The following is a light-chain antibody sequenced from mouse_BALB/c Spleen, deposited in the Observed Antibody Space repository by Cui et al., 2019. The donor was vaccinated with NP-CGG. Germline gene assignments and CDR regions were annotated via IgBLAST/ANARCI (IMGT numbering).Light chain of an antibody. CDR1: TGAVTTSNH. J-gene: IGLJ1*01. V-gene: IGLV1*01. CDR2: GTN. Sequence: QAVVTQESALTTSPGETVTLTRRSSTGAVTTSNHVNWLQGKPDHLFTCLLGGTNNRAPGVPARFSGSLIGDKAALPITGAQTEDEAIYFCALWYSNHWVFGGGTKLTVL. CDR3: ALWYSNHWV.